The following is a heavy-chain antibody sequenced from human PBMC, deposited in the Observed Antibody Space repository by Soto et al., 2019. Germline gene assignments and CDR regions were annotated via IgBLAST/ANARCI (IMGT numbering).Heavy chain of an antibody. V-gene: IGHV1-18*01. J-gene: IGHJ3*02. CDR3: ARDRRFLGFYAFDI. CDR1: GYTFFTYG. Sequence: QVQLVQSGGEVKKPGASVKVSCKASGYTFFTYGISWVRQAPGQGLEWMGWISTYNGNTNYAQKLQGRVTMTTDTSTSTAYMELRTLRSDDTAVYYCARDRRFLGFYAFDIWGQGTMVTVSS. CDR2: ISTYNGNT.